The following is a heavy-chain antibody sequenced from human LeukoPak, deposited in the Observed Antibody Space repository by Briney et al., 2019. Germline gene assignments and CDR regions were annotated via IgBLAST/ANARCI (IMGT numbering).Heavy chain of an antibody. D-gene: IGHD4-11*01. V-gene: IGHV1-69*05. CDR2: IIPIFGTA. Sequence: GASVKVSCKASGGTFSSYAISWVRQAPGQGLEWMGGIIPIFGTANYAQKFQGRVTITTDESTSTAYMELSSLRSEDTAVYYCARPVDYRRGGYYYYYYMDVWGKGTTVTVSS. CDR1: GGTFSSYA. J-gene: IGHJ6*03. CDR3: ARPVDYRRGGYYYYYYMDV.